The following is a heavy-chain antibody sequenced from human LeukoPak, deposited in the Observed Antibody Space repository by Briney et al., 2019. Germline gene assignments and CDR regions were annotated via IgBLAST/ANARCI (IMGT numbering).Heavy chain of an antibody. D-gene: IGHD2-15*01. CDR1: GGSFSGYY. CDR2: INHSGST. Sequence: SETLSLTCAVYGGSFSGYYWSWIRQPPGKGREWIGEINHSGSTNYNPSLKSRVTISVDTSKNQFSLKLSSVTAADTAVYYCASEGYCSGGSCYSAYWGQGTLVTVSS. J-gene: IGHJ4*02. CDR3: ASEGYCSGGSCYSAY. V-gene: IGHV4-34*01.